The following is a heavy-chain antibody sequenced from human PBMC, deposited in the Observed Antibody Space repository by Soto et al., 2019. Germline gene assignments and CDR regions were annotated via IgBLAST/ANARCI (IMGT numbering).Heavy chain of an antibody. CDR3: VKDALTAVAFYFDY. V-gene: IGHV3-9*01. CDR1: GFKFDYYG. D-gene: IGHD6-19*01. Sequence: SLRLSCVASGFKFDYYGMHWVRHTPWKGLEWIAGLSKDSLSISYGASMKGRFTISRDNAKNSLYLQLNSPRPEDTALYYCVKDALTAVAFYFDYWGRGALVTVSS. J-gene: IGHJ4*01. CDR2: LSKDSLSI.